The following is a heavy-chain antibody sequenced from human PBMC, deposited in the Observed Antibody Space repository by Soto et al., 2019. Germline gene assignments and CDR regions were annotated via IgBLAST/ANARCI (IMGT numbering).Heavy chain of an antibody. D-gene: IGHD4-4*01. CDR2: IYPGDSDT. Sequence: TGESLKISCKGSGYSFTSYWIGWVRQMPGKGLEWMGIIYPGDSDTRYSPSFQGQVTISADKSISTAYLQWSSLKASDTAMYYCARRGGNSENYYYGMDVWGQGTTVTVSS. V-gene: IGHV5-51*01. J-gene: IGHJ6*02. CDR3: ARRGGNSENYYYGMDV. CDR1: GYSFTSYW.